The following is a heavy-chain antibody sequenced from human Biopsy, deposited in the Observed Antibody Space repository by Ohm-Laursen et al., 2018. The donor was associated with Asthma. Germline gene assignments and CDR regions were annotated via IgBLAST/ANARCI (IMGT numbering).Heavy chain of an antibody. CDR1: GYSLTDLS. CDR2: LDHAEGGT. CDR3: ASDFPKDYVRYNFQF. V-gene: IGHV1-24*01. Sequence: GASVKVSCKISGYSLTDLSMHWVRQAPGQGLEWMGGLDHAEGGTVNARRFQGRVTMTEDTSTDTAYMELSSLSSDDTAVYYCASDFPKDYVRYNFQFWGQGTLVTVSS. J-gene: IGHJ4*02. D-gene: IGHD4-17*01.